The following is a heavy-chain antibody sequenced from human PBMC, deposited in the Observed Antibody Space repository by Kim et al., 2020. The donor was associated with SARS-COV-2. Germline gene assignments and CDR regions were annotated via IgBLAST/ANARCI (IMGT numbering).Heavy chain of an antibody. D-gene: IGHD3-10*01. CDR3: ARDSGTGAFDI. V-gene: IGHV3-33*01. CDR2: K. J-gene: IGHJ3*02. Sequence: KYYADSVKGRFTISRDNSKNTLYLQMNSLRAEDTAVYYCARDSGTGAFDIWGQGTMVTVSS.